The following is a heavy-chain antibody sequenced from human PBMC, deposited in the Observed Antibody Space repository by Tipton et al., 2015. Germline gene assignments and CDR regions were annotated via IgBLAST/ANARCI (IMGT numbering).Heavy chain of an antibody. CDR1: GGSFSDYY. CDR3: TRDPAYYYGMDV. CDR2: IYYSGST. D-gene: IGHD6-25*01. J-gene: IGHJ6*02. Sequence: TLSLTCTVSGGSFSDYYWSWIRQSPGEGLEWIGYIYYSGSTNYNPSLRSRVAMSMDTSKNQFSLHLNSVTPEDTAVYYCTRDPAYYYGMDVWGQGTTVTVSS. V-gene: IGHV4-59*12.